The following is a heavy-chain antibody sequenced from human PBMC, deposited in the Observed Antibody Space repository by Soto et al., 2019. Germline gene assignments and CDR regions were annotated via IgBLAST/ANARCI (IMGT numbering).Heavy chain of an antibody. V-gene: IGHV4-34*01. D-gene: IGHD1-1*01. J-gene: IGHJ4*02. CDR3: ARGSGIVALPGELEDVNYDY. CDR2: INESGST. Sequence: QVQLQQWGAGLVKPSETLSLSCAVYGQSFSGHSWAWIRLPPGKGLEWIGEINESGSTDYNPSLKSRVAISTDTSKSQFSLKLSSVSAADTADYFCARGSGIVALPGELEDVNYDYWGQGTLVNVSS. CDR1: GQSFSGHS.